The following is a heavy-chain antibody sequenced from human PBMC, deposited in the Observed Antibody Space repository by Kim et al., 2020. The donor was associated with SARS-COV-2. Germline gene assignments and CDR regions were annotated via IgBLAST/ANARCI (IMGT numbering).Heavy chain of an antibody. CDR3: ARGWAVGMATIRAAFDY. CDR1: GFTFSSYA. CDR2: ISYDGSNK. Sequence: GGSLRLSCAASGFTFSSYAMHWVRQAPGKGLEWVAVISYDGSNKYYADSVKGRFTISRDNSKNTLYLQMNSLRAEDTAVYYCARGWAVGMATIRAAFDYWGQGTLVTVSS. J-gene: IGHJ4*02. V-gene: IGHV3-30*04. D-gene: IGHD5-12*01.